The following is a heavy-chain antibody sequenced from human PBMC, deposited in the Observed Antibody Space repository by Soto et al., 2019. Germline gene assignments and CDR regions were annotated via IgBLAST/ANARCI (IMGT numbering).Heavy chain of an antibody. J-gene: IGHJ4*02. CDR2: ISYDGSNK. D-gene: IGHD1-26*01. V-gene: IGHV3-30*18. CDR3: AKDLVGGLDY. Sequence: RGSLRVGWAASGFTFSIYRMHWVRQAPGKGLEWVAVISYDGSNKYYADCVKGRFTISRDNSKNTLYLQMNSLRAEDTAVYYCAKDLVGGLDYWGRGTMVTVSS. CDR1: GFTFSIYR.